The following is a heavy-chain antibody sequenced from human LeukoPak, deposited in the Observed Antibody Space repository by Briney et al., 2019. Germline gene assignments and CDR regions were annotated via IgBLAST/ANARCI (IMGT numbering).Heavy chain of an antibody. CDR1: GGSISSYY. J-gene: IGHJ4*02. V-gene: IGHV4-59*01. CDR2: IYYSGST. Sequence: SETLSFTCTVSGGSISSYYWSWIRQPPGKGLEWIGYIYYSGSTNYNPSLKSRVTISVDTSKNQFSLKLSSVTAADTAVYYCARLAGTDWGQGTLVTVSS. D-gene: IGHD6-13*01. CDR3: ARLAGTD.